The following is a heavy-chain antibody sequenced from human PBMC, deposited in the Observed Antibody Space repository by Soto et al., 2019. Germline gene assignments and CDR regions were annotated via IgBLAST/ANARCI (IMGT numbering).Heavy chain of an antibody. J-gene: IGHJ4*02. CDR3: ARGEESITLFEWMFDY. V-gene: IGHV3-21*01. Sequence: EVQLVESGGGLVKPGGSLRLSCAASGFTFSSYSMNWVRQAPGKGLEWVSSISSSSSYIYYADSVKGRFTISRDNAKHSLYLQMNSLRAEDTAVYYCARGEESITLFEWMFDYWGQGTLVTVSS. CDR2: ISSSSSYI. D-gene: IGHD3-9*01. CDR1: GFTFSSYS.